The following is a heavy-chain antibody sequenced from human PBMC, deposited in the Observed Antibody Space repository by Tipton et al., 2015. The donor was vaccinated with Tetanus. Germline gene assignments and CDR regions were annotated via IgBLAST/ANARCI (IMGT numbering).Heavy chain of an antibody. V-gene: IGHV1-69*01. J-gene: IGHJ5*02. CDR1: GGAFTNYA. Sequence: QSGAEVKKPGSSVKVSCKASGGAFTNYALSWVRQAPGQGLEWVGGITPIFGTTNSAPKFQGRVTITADESTNTAYMELSSLRSEDTAVYYCAKAKTWINLWFGDLWGPGTRVTVSS. D-gene: IGHD3-10*01. CDR2: ITPIFGTT. CDR3: AKAKTWINLWFGDL.